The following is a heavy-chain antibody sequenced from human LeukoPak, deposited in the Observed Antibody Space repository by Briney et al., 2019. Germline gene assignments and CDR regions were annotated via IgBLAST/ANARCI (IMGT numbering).Heavy chain of an antibody. J-gene: IGHJ3*02. V-gene: IGHV4-61*01. CDR3: AVVGVPAADSVAFDI. CDR2: IYYSGST. CDR1: ADSVGSRSDY. Sequence: SESLSLTCTLYADSVGSRSDYWSWLRQPPGKGLEWIGYIYYSGSTKYNPSLKSRATISVDTSKNQFSLKLSSVTAADTAVYYCAVVGVPAADSVAFDIWGQGTMVTVSS. D-gene: IGHD2-2*01.